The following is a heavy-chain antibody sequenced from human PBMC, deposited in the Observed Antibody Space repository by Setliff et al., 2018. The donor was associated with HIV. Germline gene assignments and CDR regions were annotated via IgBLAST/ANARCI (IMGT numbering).Heavy chain of an antibody. D-gene: IGHD3-16*01. CDR2: IGGHGSII. J-gene: IGHJ4*02. CDR1: GFTFSSYG. CDR3: AAVPWGHSSLIIDH. Sequence: PGGSLRLSCAASGFTFSSYGMHWVRQAPGKGLEWISFIGGHGSIIHYADSVKGRFTISRDNAKNSVYLQMHSLRVEDTAVYYCAAVPWGHSSLIIDHWGQGTPVTVSS. V-gene: IGHV3-48*04.